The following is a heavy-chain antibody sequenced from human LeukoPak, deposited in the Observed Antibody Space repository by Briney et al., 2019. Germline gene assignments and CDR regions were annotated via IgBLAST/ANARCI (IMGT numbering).Heavy chain of an antibody. CDR3: ARDQRATASTGSYFDC. J-gene: IGHJ4*02. V-gene: IGHV3-21*01. CDR2: VSSSSSYI. D-gene: IGHD1-1*01. Sequence: PGGSLRLSCAASGFTFSSYGMNWVRQAPGKGLEWVSSVSSSSSYIYYADSVKGRFTISRDNAKNSLSLQMNSLRAEDTAVYYCARDQRATASTGSYFDCWGQGTLVSVSS. CDR1: GFTFSSYG.